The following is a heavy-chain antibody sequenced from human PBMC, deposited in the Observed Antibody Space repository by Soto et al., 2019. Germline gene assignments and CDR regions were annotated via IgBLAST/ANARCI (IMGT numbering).Heavy chain of an antibody. V-gene: IGHV5-10-1*01. CDR1: GYSFTSYW. CDR3: ASSPRGYCSSTSCRKLGNYYGMDV. CDR2: IDPSDSYT. Sequence: ESLKISCKGSGYSFTSYWFSCVRQMPGKGLEWMGRIDPSDSYTNYSPSFQGHVTISADKSISTAYLQWSSLKASDTAMYYCASSPRGYCSSTSCRKLGNYYGMDVWGQRATVTVSS. D-gene: IGHD2-2*01. J-gene: IGHJ6*02.